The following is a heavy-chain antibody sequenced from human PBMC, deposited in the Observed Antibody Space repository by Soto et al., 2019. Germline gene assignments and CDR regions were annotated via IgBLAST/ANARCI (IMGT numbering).Heavy chain of an antibody. CDR3: ARGSCSSTGCYDGGYYYYYMDV. J-gene: IGHJ6*03. V-gene: IGHV3-20*01. D-gene: IGHD2-2*01. Sequence: EVQLVESGGGVVRPGGSLRLSCAASGFTFDDYGMSWVRQAPGKGLEWVSGINWNGGSTGYADSVKGRFTISRDNAKNSLYLQMNGLRAGDTALYHCARGSCSSTGCYDGGYYYYYMDVWGKGTTVTVSS. CDR1: GFTFDDYG. CDR2: INWNGGST.